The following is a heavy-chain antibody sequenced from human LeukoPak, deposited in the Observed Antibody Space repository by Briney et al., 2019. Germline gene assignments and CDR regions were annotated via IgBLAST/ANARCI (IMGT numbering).Heavy chain of an antibody. CDR1: GFTFSSYA. Sequence: GGSLRLSCAASGFTFSSYAMSWVRQAPGKGLEWVSAISGSGGSTYYADSVKGRFTISRDNSKNTLYLQMNSLRAEDTAVYYCAKSSGRYDFWSGYYEASADYWGQGTLVTVSS. J-gene: IGHJ4*02. CDR3: AKSSGRYDFWSGYYEASADY. V-gene: IGHV3-23*01. CDR2: ISGSGGST. D-gene: IGHD3-3*01.